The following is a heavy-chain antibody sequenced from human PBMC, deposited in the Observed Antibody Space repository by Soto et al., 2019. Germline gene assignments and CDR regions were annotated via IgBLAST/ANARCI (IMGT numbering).Heavy chain of an antibody. CDR1: GFSFSSYG. J-gene: IGHJ3*02. CDR2: IWYDGSNK. Sequence: GGSLRLSCGASGFSFSSYGMHWVRQAPGKGLEWVAVIWYDGSNKYYADSVKGRFTISRDNSKNTLYLLMNSLRAEDTAVYYCARDGSGDRHAFDIWGQGTMVTVSS. D-gene: IGHD3-10*01. CDR3: ARDGSGDRHAFDI. V-gene: IGHV3-33*01.